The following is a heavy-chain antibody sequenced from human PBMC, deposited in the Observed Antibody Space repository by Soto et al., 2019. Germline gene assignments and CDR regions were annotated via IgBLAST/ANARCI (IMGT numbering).Heavy chain of an antibody. V-gene: IGHV3-72*01. J-gene: IGHJ4*02. CDR3: TRETMTIRLYFDY. Sequence: GGSLRLSCAGSGFTLSDHYIDWVRQAPGKGLEWVGRSRDKAQGYSTAYAASVKGRFATSRDESKNSVYLQVNSLRAEDTAIYYCTRETMTIRLYFDYWGQGALVTVSS. D-gene: IGHD6-19*01. CDR1: GFTLSDHY. CDR2: SRDKAQGYST.